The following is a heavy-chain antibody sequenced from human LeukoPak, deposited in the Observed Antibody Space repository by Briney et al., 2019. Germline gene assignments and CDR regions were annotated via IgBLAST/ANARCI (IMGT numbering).Heavy chain of an antibody. Sequence: GGSLRLSCAASGFTFSSYSMNWVRQAPAKGLEWVSSISSSSSYIYYADSPKGRFTIPRDNAKNSLYVEMTSLRAGDRAVYYCARRGGDCYAFDYWGQGTLVTVSS. J-gene: IGHJ4*02. CDR1: GFTFSSYS. CDR3: ARRGGDCYAFDY. D-gene: IGHD2-21*02. V-gene: IGHV3-21*01. CDR2: ISSSSSYI.